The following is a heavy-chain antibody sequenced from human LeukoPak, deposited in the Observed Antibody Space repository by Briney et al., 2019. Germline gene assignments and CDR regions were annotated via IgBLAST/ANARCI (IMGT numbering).Heavy chain of an antibody. CDR2: IYGGGST. Sequence: GGSLRLFCAASGFTVSSNYMSWVRQAPGKGLEWVSVIYGGGSTYYADSVKGRFTISRDNSKNTLYLQMNSLRAEDTAVYYCARGNDILTAWGQGTLVTVSS. J-gene: IGHJ5*02. V-gene: IGHV3-53*01. D-gene: IGHD3-9*01. CDR1: GFTVSSNY. CDR3: ARGNDILTA.